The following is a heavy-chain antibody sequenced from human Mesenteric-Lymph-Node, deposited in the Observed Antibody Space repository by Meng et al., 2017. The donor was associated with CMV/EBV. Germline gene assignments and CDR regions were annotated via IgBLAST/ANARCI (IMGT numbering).Heavy chain of an antibody. CDR1: GFTFSSYW. V-gene: IGHV3-74*01. Sequence: GGSLRLSCAASGFTFSSYWMHWVRQAPGKGLVWVSRINSDGSSTTYADSVKGRFTISRDNANNTLYLQMNSLRAGDTAVYYCARESVMRDSGRYFDYWGQGTLVTVSS. CDR2: INSDGSST. J-gene: IGHJ4*02. CDR3: ARESVMRDSGRYFDY. D-gene: IGHD3-16*01.